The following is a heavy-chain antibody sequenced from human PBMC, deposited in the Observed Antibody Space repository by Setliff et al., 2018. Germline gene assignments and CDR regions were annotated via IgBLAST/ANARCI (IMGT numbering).Heavy chain of an antibody. CDR1: GVTFTNYA. Sequence: GGSLRLSCAASGVTFTNYAMSWVRQAPGKGLEWVSEISDSGVSKYYADSVMGRFSISRDNSKNTLSLQMNSLRAEDTAVYYCAKGCHAGCFWSDCWGQGTLVTVSS. V-gene: IGHV3-23*01. J-gene: IGHJ4*02. D-gene: IGHD2-15*01. CDR2: ISDSGVSK. CDR3: AKGCHAGCFWSDC.